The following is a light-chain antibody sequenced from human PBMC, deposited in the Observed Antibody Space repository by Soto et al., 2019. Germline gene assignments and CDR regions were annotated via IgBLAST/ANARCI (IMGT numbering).Light chain of an antibody. V-gene: IGKV3-15*01. CDR1: QGIGST. J-gene: IGKJ5*01. CDR2: DAS. CDR3: QLYGISPH. Sequence: ATLSVSPGERATLSCRASQGIGSTLAWYQQKPGQTPKLLIFDASTRATGVPDRFSGSASGTDFTLTINRLEPEDFAVYYCQLYGISPHFGQGTRLEIK.